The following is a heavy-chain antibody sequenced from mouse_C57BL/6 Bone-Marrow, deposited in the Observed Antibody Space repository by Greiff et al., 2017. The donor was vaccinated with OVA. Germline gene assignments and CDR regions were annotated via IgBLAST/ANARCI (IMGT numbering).Heavy chain of an antibody. CDR3: ARGGYAMDY. CDR2: IYPGSGST. V-gene: IGHV1-55*01. CDR1: GYTFTSYW. J-gene: IGHJ4*01. Sequence: QVQLKQPGAELVKPGASVKMSCKASGYTFTSYWLTWVKQRPGQGLEWIGDIYPGSGSTNYNEKFKSKATLTVDTSSSTAYMQLSSLTSADSAVYYCARGGYAMDYWGQGTSVTVSS.